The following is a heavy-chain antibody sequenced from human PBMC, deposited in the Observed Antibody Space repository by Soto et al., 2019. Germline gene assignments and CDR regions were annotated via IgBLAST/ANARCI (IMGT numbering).Heavy chain of an antibody. CDR3: ARRYGGNFDY. D-gene: IGHD3-16*01. CDR1: GGSISNYY. V-gene: IGHV4-59*01. J-gene: IGHJ4*02. CDR2: IYYSGST. Sequence: SETLSLTCTVSGGSISNYYWNWIRQAPGKGLEWIGYIYYSGSTNYNPSLKSRVTISVDTSKNQFSLKLSSVTAADTAVYYCARRYGGNFDYWGQGTLVTVSS.